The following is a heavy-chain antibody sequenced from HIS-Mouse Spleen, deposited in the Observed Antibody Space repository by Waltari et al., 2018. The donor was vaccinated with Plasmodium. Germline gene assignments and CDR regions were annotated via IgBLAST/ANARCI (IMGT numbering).Heavy chain of an antibody. CDR1: GGSFSGYY. J-gene: IGHJ6*02. CDR3: ARVLRLLYGMDV. D-gene: IGHD4-17*01. CDR2: IKHSGST. Sequence: QVQLQQWGAGLLKPSETLSLTCAVSGGSFSGYYWSWIRQPPGKGLEWIGEIKHSGSTNDNPSLKSRVTISVDTSKNQFSLKLSSVTAADTAVYYCARVLRLLYGMDVWGQGTTVTVSS. V-gene: IGHV4-34*01.